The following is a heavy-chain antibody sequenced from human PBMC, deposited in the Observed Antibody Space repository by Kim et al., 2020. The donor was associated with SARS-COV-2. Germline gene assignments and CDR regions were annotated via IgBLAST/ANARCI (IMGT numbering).Heavy chain of an antibody. CDR3: ARAGGRPLDFIPGDV. J-gene: IGHJ6*02. D-gene: IGHD3-3*01. Sequence: SETLSLTCAVYGGSFSGYYWSWIRQPPGKGLEWIGEINHSGSTNYNPSLKSRVTISVDTSKNQFSLKLSSVTAADTAVYYCARAGGRPLDFIPGDVWGQGTTVTVSS. V-gene: IGHV4-34*01. CDR1: GGSFSGYY. CDR2: INHSGST.